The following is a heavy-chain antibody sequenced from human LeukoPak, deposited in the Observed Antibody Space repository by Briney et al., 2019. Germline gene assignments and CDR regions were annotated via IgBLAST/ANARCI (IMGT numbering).Heavy chain of an antibody. V-gene: IGHV3-74*01. CDR1: GFTFTNFW. Sequence: GGSLRLSCAASGFTFTNFWIHWVRQAPGKGLDWVSRITTDGSSTRYADSVKGRFTISRDNAKNTVYLQMNSLRAEDTTMYYCASLTSTSPEDYWGQGTLVTVSS. CDR2: ITTDGSST. J-gene: IGHJ4*02. D-gene: IGHD2-2*01. CDR3: ASLTSTSPEDY.